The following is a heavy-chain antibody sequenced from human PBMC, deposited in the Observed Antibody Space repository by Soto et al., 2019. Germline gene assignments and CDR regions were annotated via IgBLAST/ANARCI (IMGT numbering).Heavy chain of an antibody. Sequence: PGESLKISCQSSGCTFSNFWIGWVRQLPGKGLEWMGIIYPGDHETRYSPSFHGKVTISADRSINTAYLQWNSLEASDTAFYFCARSPRSSPYFDYWGQGALVTVSS. CDR1: GCTFSNFW. D-gene: IGHD6-13*01. CDR2: IYPGDHET. V-gene: IGHV5-51*01. CDR3: ARSPRSSPYFDY. J-gene: IGHJ4*02.